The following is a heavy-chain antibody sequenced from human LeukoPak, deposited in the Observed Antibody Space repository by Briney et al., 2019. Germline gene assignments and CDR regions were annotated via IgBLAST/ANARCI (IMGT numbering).Heavy chain of an antibody. CDR1: GFSFYRFV. CDR3: AKGHTYDNSGYYRHFDS. Sequence: GGSLRLSCAASGFSFYRFVMAWVRQAPGKGLEWVSSISGSGDYTYYTDSAKGRWTVARDNSKSTLYLQMHSLRDDDTALYYCAKGHTYDNSGYYRHFDSWGQGILVTVSS. V-gene: IGHV3-23*01. D-gene: IGHD3-22*01. J-gene: IGHJ4*02. CDR2: ISGSGDYT.